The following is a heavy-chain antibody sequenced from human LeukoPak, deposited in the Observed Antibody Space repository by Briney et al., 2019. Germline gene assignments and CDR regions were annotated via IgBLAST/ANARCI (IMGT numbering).Heavy chain of an antibody. V-gene: IGHV3-64*01. CDR2: ISSNGGST. CDR1: GFTCSSYA. J-gene: IGHJ4*02. D-gene: IGHD3-9*01. CDR3: ARDQWADPLTGYHPGDY. Sequence: GGSLRLSCAASGFTCSSYAMHWVRQAPGKGLEYVSAISSNGGSTYYANSVKGRFTISRDNSKNTLYLQMGSLRAEDMAVYYCARDQWADPLTGYHPGDYWGQGTLVTVSS.